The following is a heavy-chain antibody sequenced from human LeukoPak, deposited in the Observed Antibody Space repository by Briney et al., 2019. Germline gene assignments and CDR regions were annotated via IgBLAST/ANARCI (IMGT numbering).Heavy chain of an antibody. J-gene: IGHJ4*02. D-gene: IGHD3-22*01. CDR1: GYTFTSYG. Sequence: ASVKVSCKASGYTFTSYGISWVRQAPGQGLEWMGWISAYNGNTNYAQKPQGRVTMTTDTSTSTAYMELRSLRSDDTAVYYCARAPSDYYDSSGYLDYWGQGTLVTVSS. CDR2: ISAYNGNT. CDR3: ARAPSDYYDSSGYLDY. V-gene: IGHV1-18*01.